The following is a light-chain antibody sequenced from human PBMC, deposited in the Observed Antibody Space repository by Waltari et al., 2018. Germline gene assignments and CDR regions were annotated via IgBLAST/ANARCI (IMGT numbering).Light chain of an antibody. CDR1: QSVGRT. CDR2: GAS. Sequence: EIVLTHSPGTLSLSPGERATLSCRASQSVGRTLAWYQQKPGQAPRLLIYGASTRATGIPERFSGGGSGTDFSLTISRLEPEDFAVYYCQHYVRLPVTFGQGTKVEIK. V-gene: IGKV3-20*01. J-gene: IGKJ1*01. CDR3: QHYVRLPVT.